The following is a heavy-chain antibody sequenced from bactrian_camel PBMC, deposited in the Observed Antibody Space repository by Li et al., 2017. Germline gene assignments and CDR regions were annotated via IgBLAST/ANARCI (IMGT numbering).Heavy chain of an antibody. CDR3: TTDESLDFHY. CDR1: GLTFSRAD. V-gene: IGHV3S40*01. D-gene: IGHD1*01. Sequence: VQLVESGGGLVQPGGSLRLSCAASGLTFSRADMTWVRQAPGKGLAWTSTIIADGGTTWFTDSVKGRFTSSRDNDKNTVDLQMISLKPEDTAVYYCTTDESLDFHYWGQGTQVTVS. J-gene: IGHJ4*01. CDR2: IIADGGTT.